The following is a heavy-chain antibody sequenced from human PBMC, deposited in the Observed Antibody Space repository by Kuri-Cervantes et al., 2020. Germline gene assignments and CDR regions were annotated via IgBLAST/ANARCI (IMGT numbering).Heavy chain of an antibody. Sequence: GESLKISCAASGFTFDDYGMSWVRQAPGKGLEWVSGINWNGGSTGYADSVKGRFTISRDNAKNTLYLQMNSLRTEDTAVYYCAKVGRADYSYGYVHWGQGTLVTVSS. V-gene: IGHV3-20*04. D-gene: IGHD5-18*01. J-gene: IGHJ4*02. CDR3: AKVGRADYSYGYVH. CDR1: GFTFDDYG. CDR2: INWNGGST.